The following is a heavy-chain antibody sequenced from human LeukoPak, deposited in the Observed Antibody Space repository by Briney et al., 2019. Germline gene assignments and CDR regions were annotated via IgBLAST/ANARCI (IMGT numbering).Heavy chain of an antibody. CDR1: GGPFSDYY. J-gene: IGHJ5*02. D-gene: IGHD3-9*01. Sequence: SETLSLTCAVYGGPFSDYYWSWIRQPPGKGLEWIGEINHSGSTNYNPSPESRVTISVDTSKNQFSLKLNSVTDADTAVYYCATRGILTNYYFGWFDPWGQGNLVTVSS. V-gene: IGHV4-34*01. CDR3: ATRGILTNYYFGWFDP. CDR2: INHSGST.